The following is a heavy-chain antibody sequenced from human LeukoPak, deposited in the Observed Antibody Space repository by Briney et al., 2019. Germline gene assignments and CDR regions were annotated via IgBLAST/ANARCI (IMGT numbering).Heavy chain of an antibody. CDR3: ATTYYDFWSGYSHPLYFDY. V-gene: IGHV1-18*01. CDR1: GYTFTSYG. CDR2: ISAYNGNT. Sequence: ASVKVSCKASGYTFTSYGISWVRQAPGQGLEWMGWISAYNGNTNYAQKLQGRVTMTTDTSTSTAYMELRSLRSDDTAVYYCATTYYDFWSGYSHPLYFDYWGQGTLVTASS. J-gene: IGHJ4*02. D-gene: IGHD3-3*01.